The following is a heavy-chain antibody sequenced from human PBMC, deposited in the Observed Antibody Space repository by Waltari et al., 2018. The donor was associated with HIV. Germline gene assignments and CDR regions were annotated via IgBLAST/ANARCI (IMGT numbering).Heavy chain of an antibody. Sequence: QVQLQESGPGLVKPSETLSLTCTVSGASISNYYWSWIRQPPGKGLEWIWYIYYSGSTNYNPSLKSRVTISVQTSKNQFSLNLSSVTAADTAVYYCARQTQAYGSGSYSPDNWFDPWGQGTLVTVSS. D-gene: IGHD3-10*01. V-gene: IGHV4-59*01. CDR1: GASISNYY. J-gene: IGHJ5*02. CDR2: IYYSGST. CDR3: ARQTQAYGSGSYSPDNWFDP.